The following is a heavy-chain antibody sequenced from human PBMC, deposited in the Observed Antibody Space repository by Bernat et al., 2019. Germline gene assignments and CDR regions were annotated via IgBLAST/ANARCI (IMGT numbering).Heavy chain of an antibody. CDR3: SRDGWEDGYIAEYYFDY. V-gene: IGHV3-30-3*01. CDR2: ISYDGSNK. Sequence: QVQLVESGGGVVQPGRSLRLSCAASGFTFSSYAMHWVRQAPGKGLEWVAVISYDGSNKYYADSVKGRFTISRDNSKNTLFLQMNSLRSDDTAVFYCSRDGWEDGYIAEYYFDYWGQGTLVTVSS. J-gene: IGHJ4*02. D-gene: IGHD5-24*01. CDR1: GFTFSSYA.